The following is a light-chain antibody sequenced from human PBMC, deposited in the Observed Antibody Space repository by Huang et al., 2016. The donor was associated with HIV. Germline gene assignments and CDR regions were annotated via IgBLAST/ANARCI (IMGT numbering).Light chain of an antibody. J-gene: IGKJ1*01. Sequence: DTVMTQSPDPLAVSLGERSTINSKSSQSILYSSNNQSYLAWYQQKPGQPPKLLIYWASTRESGVPDRFSGGGSGTDFTLTISSLQAEDVAVYYCQQYYSSPWTFGQGTKVEIK. CDR1: QSILYSSNNQSY. CDR2: WAS. CDR3: QQYYSSPWT. V-gene: IGKV4-1*01.